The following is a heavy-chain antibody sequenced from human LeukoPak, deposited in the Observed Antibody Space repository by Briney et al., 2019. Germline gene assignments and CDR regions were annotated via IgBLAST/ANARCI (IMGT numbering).Heavy chain of an antibody. CDR3: ARYLGYCSGGSCYGFDY. CDR1: GESFSGYY. J-gene: IGHJ4*02. CDR2: IKHSGST. V-gene: IGHV4-34*01. D-gene: IGHD2-15*01. Sequence: SETLSLTCAVYGESFSGYYWSWIRQPPGKGLEWIGEIKHSGSTNYNTSLKSRVTISVDKSKNQFSLKLSSVTAADTAVYYCARYLGYCSGGSCYGFDYWGQGTLVTVSS.